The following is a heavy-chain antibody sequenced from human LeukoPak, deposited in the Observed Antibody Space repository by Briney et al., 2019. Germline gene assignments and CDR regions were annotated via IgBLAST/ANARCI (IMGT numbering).Heavy chain of an antibody. CDR3: ARDRGYYDSSGYYPGY. CDR2: IIPIFGTA. J-gene: IGHJ4*02. CDR1: GGTFSSYA. D-gene: IGHD3-22*01. Sequence: SVKVSCKASGGTFSSYAISWVRQAPGQGLERMGGIIPIFGTANYAQKFQGRVTITTDESTSTAYMELSSLRSEDTAVYYCARDRGYYDSSGYYPGYWGQGTLVTVSS. V-gene: IGHV1-69*05.